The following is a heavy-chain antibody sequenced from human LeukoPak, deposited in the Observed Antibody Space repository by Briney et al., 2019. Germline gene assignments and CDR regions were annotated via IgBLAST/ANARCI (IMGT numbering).Heavy chain of an antibody. J-gene: IGHJ6*03. V-gene: IGHV3-20*04. Sequence: GGSLRLSCAASGLMFDDFGMSWVRQAPGKGLEWVSGLSWNGASSGHADSVKGRFTISRDNAKNSLYLQMNSLRAEDTAVYYCARENYYDSSGYGYMDVWGKGTTVTVSS. CDR1: GLMFDDFG. D-gene: IGHD3-22*01. CDR2: LSWNGASS. CDR3: ARENYYDSSGYGYMDV.